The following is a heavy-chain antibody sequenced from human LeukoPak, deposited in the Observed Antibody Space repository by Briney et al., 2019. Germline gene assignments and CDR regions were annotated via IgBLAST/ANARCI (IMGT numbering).Heavy chain of an antibody. J-gene: IGHJ4*02. CDR2: ISGGGDIT. CDR1: GFNFANHA. D-gene: IGHD2-21*02. V-gene: IGHV3-23*01. Sequence: GGSLRLSCAASGFNFANHAMSWVRQTPGKGLEWVSAISGGGDITYYADSVTGRFTISRDNSKDTLFLQMHSLRPGDTAVYYCVREDTPATANYWGPGTLVTISS. CDR3: VREDTPATANY.